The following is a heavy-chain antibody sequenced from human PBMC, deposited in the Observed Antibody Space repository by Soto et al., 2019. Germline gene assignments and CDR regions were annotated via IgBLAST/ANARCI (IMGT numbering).Heavy chain of an antibody. D-gene: IGHD2-15*01. CDR2: ISSSSSTI. J-gene: IGHJ4*02. CDR1: GFTFSSYS. Sequence: EVQLVESGGGLVQPGGSLRLSCAASGFTFSSYSMNWVRQAAGKGLEWVSYISSSSSTIYYADSVKGRFTISRDNAKNSLYLQMNSLRAEDTAVYYCARVSCSGCSCSATMDYWGQGTLVTVSS. V-gene: IGHV3-48*01. CDR3: ARVSCSGCSCSATMDY.